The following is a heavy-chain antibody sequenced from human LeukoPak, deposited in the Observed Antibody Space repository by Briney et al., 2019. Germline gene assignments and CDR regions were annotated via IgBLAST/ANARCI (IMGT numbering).Heavy chain of an antibody. D-gene: IGHD4-23*01. CDR3: ARAYGGNWFDY. CDR2: ISSSNSTI. J-gene: IGHJ4*02. V-gene: IGHV3-48*02. Sequence: GGSLRLSCTASGFTFSTYSMNWVRQAPGKGREWISYISSSNSTIYYADSVKGRFTISRDNAKNSVYLQMNSLRDDDTAVYYCARAYGGNWFDYWGQGTLVTVSS. CDR1: GFTFSTYS.